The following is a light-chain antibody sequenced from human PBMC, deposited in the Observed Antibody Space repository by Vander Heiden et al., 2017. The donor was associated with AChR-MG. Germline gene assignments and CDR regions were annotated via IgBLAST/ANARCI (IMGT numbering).Light chain of an antibody. V-gene: IGKV1-39*01. CDR1: QSIVSF. Sequence: DIQMTQSPSSLSASVGDRVSVTCRESQSIVSFLNWYQQKPGQAPKLLIYGASNLQGGVPSRFSATGSGTDFVFTISSLQPEDFATYYCQQTYSVPYTFGQGTKLEIK. CDR2: GAS. J-gene: IGKJ2*01. CDR3: QQTYSVPYT.